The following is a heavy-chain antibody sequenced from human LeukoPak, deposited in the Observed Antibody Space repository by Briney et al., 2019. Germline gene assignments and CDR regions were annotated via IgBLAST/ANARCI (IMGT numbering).Heavy chain of an antibody. CDR1: GFTFSSYS. Sequence: GGSLRLSCAASGFTFSSYSMNWVRQAPGKGLEWVSGISGSGGTKYYADSVKGRFTISRDNSKNTLYLQMNSLRAEDTAVYYCAKGSSSSWYDAFDIWGQGTMVTVSS. CDR2: ISGSGGTK. J-gene: IGHJ3*02. V-gene: IGHV3-23*01. CDR3: AKGSSSSWYDAFDI. D-gene: IGHD6-13*01.